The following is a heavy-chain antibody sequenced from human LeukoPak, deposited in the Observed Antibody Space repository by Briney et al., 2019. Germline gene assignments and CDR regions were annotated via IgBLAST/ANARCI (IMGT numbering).Heavy chain of an antibody. Sequence: WFRQHPGKGLEWIGSINYIGRTYYNPSLKSRVTMSVDTSKNQFSLKLGSVTAADTAVYYCARTIDVGATADYWGQGTLVTVSS. CDR3: ARTIDVGATADY. CDR2: INYIGRT. D-gene: IGHD1-26*01. J-gene: IGHJ4*02. V-gene: IGHV4-39*01.